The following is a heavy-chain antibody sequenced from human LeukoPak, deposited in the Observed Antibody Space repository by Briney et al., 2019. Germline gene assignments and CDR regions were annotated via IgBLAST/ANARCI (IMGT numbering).Heavy chain of an antibody. D-gene: IGHD3-22*01. J-gene: IGHJ4*02. CDR1: GFIVRSNH. CDR3: AKDYYDSSGYYPYYFDY. V-gene: IGHV3-66*01. CDR2: TYSGDTT. Sequence: GGSLRLSCAAFGFIVRSNHINWVRQAPGKGLEWVSITYSGDTTYYADSVKGRFIISRDDSKNTLSLQMNSLRAEDTAVYYCAKDYYDSSGYYPYYFDYWGQGTLVTVSS.